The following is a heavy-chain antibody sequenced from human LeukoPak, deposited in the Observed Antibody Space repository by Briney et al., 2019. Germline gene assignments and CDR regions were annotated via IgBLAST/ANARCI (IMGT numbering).Heavy chain of an antibody. Sequence: GGSLRLSCAASGXTFSGYAVSWVRQAPGKGREWVSAISSSGRDTYYAGSVRGRFTVSRDNSKNTLFLQMNSLRAEDTAVYYCAKPSRGYNAFDYWGQGTLVTVSS. CDR1: GXTFSGYA. J-gene: IGHJ4*02. CDR3: AKPSRGYNAFDY. V-gene: IGHV3-23*01. CDR2: ISSSGRDT. D-gene: IGHD1-1*01.